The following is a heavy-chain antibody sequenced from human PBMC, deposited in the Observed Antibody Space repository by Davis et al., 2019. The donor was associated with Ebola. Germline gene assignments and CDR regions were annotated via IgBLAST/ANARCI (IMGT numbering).Heavy chain of an antibody. Sequence: PSETLSLTCAVYGRSFSGYYWSWIRQPPGKGLEWIGEINHSGSTNYNPSLKSRVTISVDTSKNQFSLKLSSVTAADTAVYYCASSGSLLDLDYWGQGTLVTVSS. CDR1: GRSFSGYY. CDR3: ASSGSLLDLDY. CDR2: INHSGST. J-gene: IGHJ4*02. D-gene: IGHD4-17*01. V-gene: IGHV4-34*01.